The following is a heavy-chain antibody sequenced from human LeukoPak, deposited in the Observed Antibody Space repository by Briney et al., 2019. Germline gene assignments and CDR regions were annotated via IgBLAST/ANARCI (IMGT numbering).Heavy chain of an antibody. CDR1: GFTFSDYY. V-gene: IGHV3-11*04. Sequence: GGSLRLSCAASGFTFSDYYMSWIRQAPGKGLEWVSYISSSGSTIYYADSVKGRFTISRDNAKNSLYLQMNSLRAEDTAVYYCARDYPTIDYYYYMDVWGKGTTVTVSS. D-gene: IGHD5-12*01. CDR2: ISSSGSTI. CDR3: ARDYPTIDYYYYMDV. J-gene: IGHJ6*03.